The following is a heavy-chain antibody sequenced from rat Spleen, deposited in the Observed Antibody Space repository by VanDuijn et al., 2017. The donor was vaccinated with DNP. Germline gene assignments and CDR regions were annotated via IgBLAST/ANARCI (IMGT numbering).Heavy chain of an antibody. CDR1: GYTFSDYY. D-gene: IGHD4-3*01. CDR3: IRWNSGHFDY. V-gene: IGHV5-22*01. J-gene: IGHJ2*01. CDR2: IGSDDYAP. Sequence: EVQLVESGGGLVQPGRSLKLSCAASGYTFSDYYMAWVRQAPTKGLEWVAYIGSDDYAPYYGDSVKGRFTISRDNAKSTLYLKMNSLRSEDMATYYCIRWNSGHFDYWGQGVMVTVSS.